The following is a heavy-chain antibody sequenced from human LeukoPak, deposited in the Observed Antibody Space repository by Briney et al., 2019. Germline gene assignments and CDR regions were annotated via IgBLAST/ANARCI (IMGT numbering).Heavy chain of an antibody. Sequence: GGSLRLSCAASGFTFSSYSMNWVRQAPGKGLEWVSSISSSSSYIYYADSVKGRFTISRDNAKNSLYLQMNSLRAEDTAVYYCARDSSGYYDFWSGRPGWFDPWGQGTLVTVSS. CDR2: ISSSSSYI. V-gene: IGHV3-21*01. CDR3: ARDSSGYYDFWSGRPGWFDP. D-gene: IGHD3-3*01. J-gene: IGHJ5*02. CDR1: GFTFSSYS.